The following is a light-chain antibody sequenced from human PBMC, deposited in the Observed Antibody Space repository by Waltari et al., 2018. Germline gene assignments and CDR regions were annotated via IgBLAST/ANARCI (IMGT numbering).Light chain of an antibody. Sequence: AIRITQSPSSLSASTGDRVTITCRASQGISSYLAWYQQKPGKAPKVLIYAASTLQSGVPSRFSGSGSGTDFTLTISCLQAEDVAVYYCQHYYSSPYTFGQGTKLEIK. V-gene: IGKV1-8*01. CDR1: QGISSY. J-gene: IGKJ2*01. CDR3: QHYYSSPYT. CDR2: AAS.